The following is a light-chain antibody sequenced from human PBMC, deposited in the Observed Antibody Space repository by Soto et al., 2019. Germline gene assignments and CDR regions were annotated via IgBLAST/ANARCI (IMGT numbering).Light chain of an antibody. CDR1: QSISSY. CDR3: QQSYSTPSIT. J-gene: IGKJ5*01. V-gene: IGKV1-39*01. Sequence: DIQMTQSPSSLSASVGDRVPITCRASQSISSYLNWYQQKPGKAPKLVIYAASSLQSGVPSRFSGSGSGTDFTLTISSLQPEDFATYYCQQSYSTPSITFGQGTRLEIK. CDR2: AAS.